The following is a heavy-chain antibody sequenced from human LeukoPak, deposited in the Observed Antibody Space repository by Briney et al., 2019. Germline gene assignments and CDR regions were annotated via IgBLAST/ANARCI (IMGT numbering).Heavy chain of an antibody. CDR3: ARDRGGGYCSSTSCQTYYYMDV. CDR2: IYYSGST. V-gene: IGHV4-61*08. CDR1: GGSISSGDYY. D-gene: IGHD2-2*03. J-gene: IGHJ6*03. Sequence: SETLSLTCTVSGGSISSGDYYWNWIRQSPGKGLEWIGYIYYSGSTNYNPSLKSRVTISVDTSKNQFSLKLSSVTAADTAVYYCARDRGGGYCSSTSCQTYYYMDVWGKGTTVTVSS.